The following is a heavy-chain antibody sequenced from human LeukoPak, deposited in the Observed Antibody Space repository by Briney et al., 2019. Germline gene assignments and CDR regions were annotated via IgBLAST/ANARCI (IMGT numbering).Heavy chain of an antibody. V-gene: IGHV3-21*01. D-gene: IGHD3-22*01. Sequence: GGSLRLSCAVSGFTFSSYSMNWVRQAPGKGMEWVSSISSSSSYIYYADSVKGRFTISRDNAKNSLYLQMNSLRAEDTAVYYCARASDSPDAFDIWGQGTMVTVSS. J-gene: IGHJ3*02. CDR1: GFTFSSYS. CDR3: ARASDSPDAFDI. CDR2: ISSSSSYI.